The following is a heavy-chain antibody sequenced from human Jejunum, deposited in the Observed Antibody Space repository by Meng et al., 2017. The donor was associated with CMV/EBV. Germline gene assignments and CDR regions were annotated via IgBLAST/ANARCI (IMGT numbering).Heavy chain of an antibody. CDR3: ARDRNQVYGVVVPYYYYSYGMDV. V-gene: IGHV3-11*04. CDR2: IDSTGNTF. J-gene: IGHJ6*02. Sequence: MTWLRQAPGKGLEWIAYIDSTGNTFYHADSVKGRFTISRDNAKNSLSLQMSSLRAEDTAVYYCARDRNQVYGVVVPYYYYSYGMDVWGQGTTVPSP. D-gene: IGHD3-3*01.